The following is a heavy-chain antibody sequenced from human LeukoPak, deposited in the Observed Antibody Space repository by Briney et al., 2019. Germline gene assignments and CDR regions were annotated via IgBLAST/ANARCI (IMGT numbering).Heavy chain of an antibody. D-gene: IGHD6-19*01. CDR3: ARDFTGYSSGWEAFDI. V-gene: IGHV3-21*01. J-gene: IGHJ3*02. Sequence: GGSLRLSCAASGFTFSSYSMNWVRQAPGKGLEWVSSISSSSSYIYYADSVKGRFTISRDNAKNSLYLQMNSLGAEDTAVYYCARDFTGYSSGWEAFDIWGQGTMVTVSS. CDR2: ISSSSSYI. CDR1: GFTFSSYS.